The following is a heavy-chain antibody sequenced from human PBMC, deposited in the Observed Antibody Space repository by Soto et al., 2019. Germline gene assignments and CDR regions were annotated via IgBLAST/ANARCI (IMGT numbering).Heavy chain of an antibody. D-gene: IGHD3-22*01. V-gene: IGHV3-21*01. CDR1: GFTFSSYS. J-gene: IGHJ4*02. CDR3: ARDGPDSSGPDY. CDR2: ISSSSYI. Sequence: PGGSLRLSCAASGFTFSSYSMNWVRQAPGKGLEWVSSISSSSYIYYADSVKGRFTISRDNAKNSLYLQMNSLRAEDTAVYYCARDGPDSSGPDYWGQGTLVTVSS.